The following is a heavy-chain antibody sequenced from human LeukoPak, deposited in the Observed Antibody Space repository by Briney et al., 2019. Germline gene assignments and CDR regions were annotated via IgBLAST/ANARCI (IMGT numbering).Heavy chain of an antibody. Sequence: ASVKVSCKASGYTFTSYYMHWVRQAPGQGLEWMGIINPSGGSTSYAQKFQGRVTMTRDMSTSTVYMELSSLRSEDTAVYYCAFLEYSGSYPVYFDYWGQGTLVTVSS. CDR1: GYTFTSYY. J-gene: IGHJ4*02. CDR2: INPSGGST. CDR3: AFLEYSGSYPVYFDY. V-gene: IGHV1-46*01. D-gene: IGHD1-26*01.